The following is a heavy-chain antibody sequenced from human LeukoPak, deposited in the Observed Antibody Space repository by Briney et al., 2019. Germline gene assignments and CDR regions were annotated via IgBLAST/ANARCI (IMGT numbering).Heavy chain of an antibody. J-gene: IGHJ6*03. V-gene: IGHV3-43*01. CDR1: GFTFDDYT. D-gene: IGHD6-13*01. CDR2: ISWDGGST. Sequence: GGSLRLSCAASGFTFDDYTMHWVRQAPGKGLEWVSLISWDGGSTYYADSVKGRFTISRDNSKNSLYLQMNSLRTEDTALYYCANLGPGYSSSPSEYMDVWGKGTTVTVSS. CDR3: ANLGPGYSSSPSEYMDV.